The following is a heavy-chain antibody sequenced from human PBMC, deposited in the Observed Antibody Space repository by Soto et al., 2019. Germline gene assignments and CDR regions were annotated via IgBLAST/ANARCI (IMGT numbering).Heavy chain of an antibody. V-gene: IGHV2-5*02. D-gene: IGHD2-15*01. CDR2: IYWDDDK. J-gene: IGHJ4*02. CDR3: AHRQHKSCSGGSCTRAFDY. Sequence: QITLKESGPTLVKPTQTLTLTCTFSGFSLSTSGVGVGWIRQPPGKALEWLALIYWDDDKRYSPSLKSRLTITKNTSKNQVVLTMTNMDPVDTATYYCAHRQHKSCSGGSCTRAFDYWGQGTLVTVSS. CDR1: GFSLSTSGVG.